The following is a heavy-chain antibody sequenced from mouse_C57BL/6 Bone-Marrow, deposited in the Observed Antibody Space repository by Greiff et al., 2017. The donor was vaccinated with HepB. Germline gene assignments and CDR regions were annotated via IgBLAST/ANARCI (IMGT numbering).Heavy chain of an antibody. CDR3: ARHGDYDGVGAMDY. Sequence: VQLQQSGGGLVQPGESLKLSCESNEYEFPSHDMSWVRKTPEKRLELVAAINSDGGSTYYPDTMERRFIISRDNTKKTLYLQMRRLRSEDTALYYCARHGDYDGVGAMDYWGQGTSVTVSS. D-gene: IGHD2-4*01. V-gene: IGHV5-2*01. CDR1: EYEFPSHD. J-gene: IGHJ4*01. CDR2: INSDGGST.